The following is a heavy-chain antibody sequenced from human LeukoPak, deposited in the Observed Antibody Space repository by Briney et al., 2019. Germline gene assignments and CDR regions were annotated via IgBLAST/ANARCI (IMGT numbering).Heavy chain of an antibody. CDR1: GFTFSSYG. D-gene: IGHD6-13*01. V-gene: IGHV3-30*18. CDR3: AKDSAIAAAEYYFDY. Sequence: GGSLTLSCAASGFTFSSYGMHWVRQAPGKGLEWVAVISYDGSNKYYADSVKGRFTISRDNSKNTLYLQMNSLRAEDTAVYYCAKDSAIAAAEYYFDYWGQGTLVTVSS. CDR2: ISYDGSNK. J-gene: IGHJ4*02.